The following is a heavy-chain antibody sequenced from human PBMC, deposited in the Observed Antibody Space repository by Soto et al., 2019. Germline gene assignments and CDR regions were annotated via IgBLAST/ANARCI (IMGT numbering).Heavy chain of an antibody. V-gene: IGHV3-23*01. Sequence: GGSLRLSCAASGFTFSSYAMSWVRQAPGKGLEWVSAISRSGVTTYYADSVKGRFTISRDNSKDTLYLQMNSLRAEDTAIYYCAKLRGSPIEMYYFDYWGQGTLVTSPQ. J-gene: IGHJ4*02. CDR1: GFTFSSYA. D-gene: IGHD2-15*01. CDR2: ISRSGVTT. CDR3: AKLRGSPIEMYYFDY.